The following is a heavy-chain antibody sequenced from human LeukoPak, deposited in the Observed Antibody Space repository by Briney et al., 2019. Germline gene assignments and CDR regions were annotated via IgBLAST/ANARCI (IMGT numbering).Heavy chain of an antibody. J-gene: IGHJ3*02. CDR3: ARDRSGSSSLNAFDI. V-gene: IGHV4-31*03. Sequence: SETLSLTCTVSGGSISRGDNYWSWIRQHPGKGLECIGYTYYTGRTYYNPSLKSRVTISIDTSRSQFSLRLSSVTAADTAVYYCARDRSGSSSLNAFDIWGQGTMVTVSS. CDR2: TYYTGRT. CDR1: GGSISRGDNY. D-gene: IGHD3-10*01.